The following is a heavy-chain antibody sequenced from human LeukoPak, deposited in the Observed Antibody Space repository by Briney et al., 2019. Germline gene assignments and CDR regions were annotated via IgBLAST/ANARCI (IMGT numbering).Heavy chain of an antibody. J-gene: IGHJ4*02. V-gene: IGHV3-23*01. CDR3: ARDWYHSFDY. CDR1: GFTFSSYA. CDR2: ISGSDGST. D-gene: IGHD1-14*01. Sequence: GGSLRLSCAASGFTFSSYAMSWVRQAPGKGLEWVSAISGSDGSTYYADSVKGRFTISRDDAKNSIYLQMNSLRDEDTAVYYCARDWYHSFDYWGQGILVTVSS.